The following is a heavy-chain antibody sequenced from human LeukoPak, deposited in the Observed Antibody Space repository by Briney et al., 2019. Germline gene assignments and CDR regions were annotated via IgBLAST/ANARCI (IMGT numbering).Heavy chain of an antibody. CDR2: IGYDRNSK. D-gene: IGHD4-17*01. CDR3: AKNRRASGDYAGAFDY. J-gene: IGHJ4*02. V-gene: IGHV3-30*02. CDR1: GFTFSSYG. Sequence: GGSLRLSCAAYGFTFSSYGIHWVRQAPGKGLEWVAFIGYDRNSKHYADSVKGRFTISGDNSKNTPYLQMNGLRTEDTAVYYCAKNRRASGDYAGAFDYWGQGTLVTVSS.